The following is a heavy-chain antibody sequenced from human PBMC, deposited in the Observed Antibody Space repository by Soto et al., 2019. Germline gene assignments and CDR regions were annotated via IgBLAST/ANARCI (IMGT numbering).Heavy chain of an antibody. V-gene: IGHV3-74*01. CDR2: IDSGGRTK. D-gene: IGHD3-10*01. J-gene: IGHJ4*02. CDR1: GFTFSSDW. Sequence: GGSLRLSCAASGFTFSSDWMHWFRQAPGKGLVWVSRIDSGGRTKTYADSVKGRFTISRDNAKNTLYLQMNGLRAEDTALYYCARWFTYGNFDYFDYWGQGTQVTVSS. CDR3: ARWFTYGNFDYFDY.